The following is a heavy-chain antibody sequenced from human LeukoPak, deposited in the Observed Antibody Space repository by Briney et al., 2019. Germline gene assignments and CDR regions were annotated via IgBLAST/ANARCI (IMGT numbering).Heavy chain of an antibody. CDR3: ATSSPRNYFDH. J-gene: IGHJ4*02. V-gene: IGHV3-33*01. CDR2: IWYGGSQR. Sequence: PGGSLRLSCVASGFIFSTYGLHWVRQSPGRGLEWVAVIWYGGSQRYYADSVEGRFTISRDDSQNTIYLQMDSLRAEDTAVYYCATSSPRNYFDHWGQGTLVTVSS. CDR1: GFIFSTYG. D-gene: IGHD1-14*01.